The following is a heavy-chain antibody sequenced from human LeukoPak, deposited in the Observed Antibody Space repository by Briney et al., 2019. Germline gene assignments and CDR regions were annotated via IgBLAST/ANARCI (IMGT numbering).Heavy chain of an antibody. CDR3: ARNLWFGESIDAFDI. J-gene: IGHJ3*02. Sequence: ASVSVSCKASGNTFTVDYMHWVRQAPGQGLGWMGLINPKSGGTNYAQKFQGRVTMTRDTSISPAYMELSGLRSDDTAVYYCARNLWFGESIDAFDIWGQGTMVTVSS. CDR1: GNTFTVDY. V-gene: IGHV1-2*02. D-gene: IGHD3-10*01. CDR2: INPKSGGT.